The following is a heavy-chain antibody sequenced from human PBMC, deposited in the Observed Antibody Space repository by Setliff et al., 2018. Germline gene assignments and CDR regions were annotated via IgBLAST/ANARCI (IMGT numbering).Heavy chain of an antibody. V-gene: IGHV3-7*01. D-gene: IGHD6-25*01. CDR2: IKEDGSEK. CDR1: GFTFSSYW. CDR3: ARSPANGGHDAFDI. J-gene: IGHJ3*02. Sequence: GGSLRLSCAASGFTFSSYWMSWVRRAPGKGLEWVANIKEDGSEKYYADSIKGRFTISRDNAKSSLYLQMNSLRAEDTAVFYCARSPANGGHDAFDIWGQGTMVTVSS.